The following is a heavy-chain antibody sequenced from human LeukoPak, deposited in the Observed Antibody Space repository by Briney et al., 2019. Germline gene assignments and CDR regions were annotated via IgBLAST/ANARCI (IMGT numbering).Heavy chain of an antibody. Sequence: SETLSLTCSVSDDSITMYYWTWIRQPPGKGLEWIGYVDHTGSTNFNPSLNGRVSISRDTTKNLFSLRLRSVTAADTAVYYCARVTGYRIEDYFDYWGQGTLVTVSS. CDR2: VDHTGST. V-gene: IGHV4-59*01. CDR3: ARVTGYRIEDYFDY. CDR1: DDSITMYY. J-gene: IGHJ4*02. D-gene: IGHD6-13*01.